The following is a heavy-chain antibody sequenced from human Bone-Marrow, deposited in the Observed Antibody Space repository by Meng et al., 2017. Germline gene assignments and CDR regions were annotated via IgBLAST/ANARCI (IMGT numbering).Heavy chain of an antibody. D-gene: IGHD3-22*01. J-gene: IGHJ4*02. Sequence: GESLKISCAASGFSFSSYWMHWVRQVLGKGLLWVSRINADARTTTYADSVQGRFTISRDNAKHTLYLQMNSLRAEDTAVYFCVKGRPYYDSSDSDYFHNWGQGTLVTVSS. CDR2: INADARTT. CDR1: GFSFSSYW. V-gene: IGHV3-74*01. CDR3: VKGRPYYDSSDSDYFHN.